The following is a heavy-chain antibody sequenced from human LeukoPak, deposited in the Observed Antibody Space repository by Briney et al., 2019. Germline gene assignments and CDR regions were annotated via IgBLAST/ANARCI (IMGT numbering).Heavy chain of an antibody. Sequence: NPSQTLSPTCTVSGGSISSGGYYWSWIRQHPGKGLEWIGYIYYSGSTYYNPSLKSRVTISVDTSKNQFSLKLSSVTAADTAVNYCARAQISGWYYFDYWGQGTLVTVSS. CDR3: ARAQISGWYYFDY. CDR1: GGSISSGGYY. CDR2: IYYSGST. V-gene: IGHV4-31*03. J-gene: IGHJ4*02. D-gene: IGHD6-19*01.